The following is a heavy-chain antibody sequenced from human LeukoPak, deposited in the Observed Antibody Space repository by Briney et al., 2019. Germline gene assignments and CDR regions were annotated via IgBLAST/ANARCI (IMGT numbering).Heavy chain of an antibody. V-gene: IGHV1-69*05. CDR2: IIPIFGTA. J-gene: IGHJ6*03. D-gene: IGHD3-9*01. Sequence: SVKPSCKASGGTLSSYAISWVRQAPGQGLEWMGGIIPIFGTANYAQKFQRRVTITTDESTSTDYIELSSLRSEDTAVYYCARETPYYDILTGYQYYYMDVWGKGTTVTVSS. CDR1: GGTLSSYA. CDR3: ARETPYYDILTGYQYYYMDV.